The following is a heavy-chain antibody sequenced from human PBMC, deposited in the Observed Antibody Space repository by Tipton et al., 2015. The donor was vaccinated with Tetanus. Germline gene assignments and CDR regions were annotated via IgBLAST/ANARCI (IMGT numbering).Heavy chain of an antibody. Sequence: SLRLSCAASGFTLSSFGMNWVRQAPGKGLEWVSSISGTGNIVKDADSVRGRFTISRDNAKNSLFLQMNSLRVDDTAVYFCATTGRERWLPMIFDSWGRGTLVTVSS. CDR1: GFTLSSFG. D-gene: IGHD5-24*01. CDR2: ISGTGNIV. J-gene: IGHJ4*01. CDR3: ATTGRERWLPMIFDS. V-gene: IGHV3-21*01.